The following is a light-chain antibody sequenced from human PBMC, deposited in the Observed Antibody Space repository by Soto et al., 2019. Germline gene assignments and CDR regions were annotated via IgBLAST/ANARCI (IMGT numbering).Light chain of an antibody. CDR3: SSYSSTTTREV. CDR1: STDVGGYNF. V-gene: IGLV2-14*01. J-gene: IGLJ1*01. Sequence: QSVLTQPASVSGSLGQSITMSCTGTSTDVGGYNFVSWYQHHPGTPPKLIIYEVIHRPSGVSNRYSGSKSANKASLTISGLQVEDEADYFCSSYSSTTTREVFGTGTKVTVL. CDR2: EVI.